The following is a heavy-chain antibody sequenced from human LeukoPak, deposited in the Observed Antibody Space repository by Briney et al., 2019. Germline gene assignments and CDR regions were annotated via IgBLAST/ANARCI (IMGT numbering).Heavy chain of an antibody. J-gene: IGHJ5*02. CDR1: GGSISSSSYY. D-gene: IGHD6-19*01. CDR2: IYYSGST. CDR3: ARDVRPIAVAVINWFDP. V-gene: IGHV4-39*07. Sequence: SETLSLTCTVSGGSISSSSYYWGWIRQPPGKGLEWIGSIYYSGSTYYNPSLKSRVTISVDTSKNQFSLKLSSVTAADTAVYYCARDVRPIAVAVINWFDPWGQGTLVTVSS.